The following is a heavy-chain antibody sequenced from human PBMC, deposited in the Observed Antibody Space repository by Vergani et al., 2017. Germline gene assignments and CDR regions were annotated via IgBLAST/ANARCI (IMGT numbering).Heavy chain of an antibody. D-gene: IGHD7-27*01. Sequence: QLHLVESGGGVVQPGRSLRLSCAASGFTFSSYGMHWVRQAPGKGLEWVAVIWYDGSNTKYADSVKGRFTISRDNSKNTLYLQMNSLRAEDTAVYYCARDMDVTGDRYFGYWGQGTLVTVSS. CDR1: GFTFSSYG. V-gene: IGHV3-33*01. CDR3: ARDMDVTGDRYFGY. J-gene: IGHJ4*02. CDR2: IWYDGSNT.